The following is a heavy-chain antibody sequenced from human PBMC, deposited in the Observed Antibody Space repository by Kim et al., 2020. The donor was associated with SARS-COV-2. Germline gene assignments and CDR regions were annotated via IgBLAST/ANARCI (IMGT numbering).Heavy chain of an antibody. CDR3: ARDEGAIECFQH. V-gene: IGHV4-59*01. J-gene: IGHJ1*01. D-gene: IGHD1-26*01. Sequence: NHDPTLKSRVTISVDTSKNQFTLKLSSVTATDTAVYYCARDEGAIECFQHWGQGTLVTVSS.